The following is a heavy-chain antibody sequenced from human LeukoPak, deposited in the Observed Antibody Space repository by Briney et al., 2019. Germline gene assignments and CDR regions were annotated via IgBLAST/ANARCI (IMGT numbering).Heavy chain of an antibody. J-gene: IGHJ4*02. CDR3: AKDKVAVAGPFDY. V-gene: IGHV3-9*01. Sequence: GGSLRLSCAASGFTFDDYAMPWVRQAPGKGLEWVSGISWSSGSMGYADSVKGRFTISRDNAKNSLYLQMNSLRAEDTALYYCAKDKVAVAGPFDYWGQGTLVTVSS. CDR2: ISWSSGSM. D-gene: IGHD6-19*01. CDR1: GFTFDDYA.